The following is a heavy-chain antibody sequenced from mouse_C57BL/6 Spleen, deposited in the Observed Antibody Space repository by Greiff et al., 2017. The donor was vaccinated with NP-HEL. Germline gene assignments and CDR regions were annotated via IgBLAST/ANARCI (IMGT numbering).Heavy chain of an antibody. Sequence: EVKLMESGPGLVKPSQSLSLTCSVTGYSITSGYYWNWIRQFPGNKLEWMGYISYDGSNNYNPSLKNRISITRDTSKNQFFLKLNSVTTEDTATYYCARVVGFRLGSSPWFAYWGQGTLVTVSA. CDR2: ISYDGSN. CDR3: ARVVGFRLGSSPWFAY. V-gene: IGHV3-6*01. J-gene: IGHJ3*01. D-gene: IGHD1-1*01. CDR1: GYSITSGYY.